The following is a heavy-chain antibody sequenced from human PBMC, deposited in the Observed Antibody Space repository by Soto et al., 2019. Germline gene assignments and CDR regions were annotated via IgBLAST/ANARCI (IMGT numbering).Heavy chain of an antibody. CDR2: ISPKSTYR. CDR1: GFTFSTSE. CDR3: ERGGGGGLFEH. Sequence: GGSLRLSCAASGFTFSTSEMYWVRQAPGEGLEWLSHISPKSTYRNYADSVKGRFTISRDNTKSSLFLQMNSLGVEDTAVYYCERGGGGGLFEHWGQGVLVTVSS. V-gene: IGHV3-48*03. J-gene: IGHJ4*02. D-gene: IGHD2-21*01.